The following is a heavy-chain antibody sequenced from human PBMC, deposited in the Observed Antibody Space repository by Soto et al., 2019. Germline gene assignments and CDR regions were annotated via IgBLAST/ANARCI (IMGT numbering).Heavy chain of an antibody. CDR2: ISGSGFGT. CDR3: ARHHLAGPFDY. CDR1: VFTCNNYA. V-gene: IGHV3-23*01. Sequence: RESLRLSCSASVFTCNNYAVSWVRQAPGKGLEWVSAISGSGFGTYYADSVKGRFTISSDNSKSTLFLQMNSLRPDDTAVYYCARHHLAGPFDYWGQGTLVTVSS. J-gene: IGHJ4*02. D-gene: IGHD3-3*02.